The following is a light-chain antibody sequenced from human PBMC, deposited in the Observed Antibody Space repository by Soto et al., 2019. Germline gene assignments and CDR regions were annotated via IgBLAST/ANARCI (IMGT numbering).Light chain of an antibody. V-gene: IGLV1-51*01. CDR2: DIN. Sequence: QAVVTQPPSVSAASGQKVTISCSGSSSNIGSNYVSWYQQIPGTAPKLLINDINKRPSGIPDRFSASKSGTSAALDIAGLQTGDEADYYCGAWDSSLDAVVFGGGTKLTVL. J-gene: IGLJ2*01. CDR3: GAWDSSLDAVV. CDR1: SSNIGSNY.